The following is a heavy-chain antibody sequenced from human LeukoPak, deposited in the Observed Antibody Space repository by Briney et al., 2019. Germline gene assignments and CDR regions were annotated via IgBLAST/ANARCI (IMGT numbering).Heavy chain of an antibody. D-gene: IGHD2-15*01. J-gene: IGHJ3*02. V-gene: IGHV3-33*01. CDR3: ARDFCSGGSCYPDAFDI. Sequence: PGGSLRLSCAASGFTFSCFGMHWVRQAPGKGLEWVAVIWYDGSNAYYADSMKGRFTISRDNSKNTLYLQMNSLRAEDTAVYYCARDFCSGGSCYPDAFDIWGQGTMVTVSS. CDR2: IWYDGSNA. CDR1: GFTFSCFG.